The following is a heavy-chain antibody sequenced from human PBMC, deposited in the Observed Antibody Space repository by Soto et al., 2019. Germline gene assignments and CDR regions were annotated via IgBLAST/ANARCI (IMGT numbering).Heavy chain of an antibody. CDR2: INPILGTA. D-gene: IGHD2-15*01. CDR3: ARSSCIGGTCFHDWFDP. V-gene: IGHV1-69*01. Sequence: QVQLVQSGAEVKKPGSSVKVSCKASGGTFSSYTINWVRQAPGQGLEWVGRINPILGTANYAQKIQGRVTLTADESTSTAYRELRRLRSEDTAVYYCARSSCIGGTCFHDWFDPWGQGTRVTVSS. J-gene: IGHJ5*02. CDR1: GGTFSSYT.